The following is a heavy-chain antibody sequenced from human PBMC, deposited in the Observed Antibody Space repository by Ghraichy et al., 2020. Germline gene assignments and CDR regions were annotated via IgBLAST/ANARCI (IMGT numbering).Heavy chain of an antibody. CDR3: ASGGAAAGPSDY. D-gene: IGHD6-13*01. Sequence: TLSLTCTVSGGSISSGGYYWSWIRQHPGKGLEWIGYIYYSGSTYYNPSLKSRVTISVDTSKNQFSLKLSSVTAADTAVYYCASGGAAAGPSDYWGQGTLVTVSS. CDR2: IYYSGST. CDR1: GGSISSGGYY. J-gene: IGHJ4*02. V-gene: IGHV4-31*03.